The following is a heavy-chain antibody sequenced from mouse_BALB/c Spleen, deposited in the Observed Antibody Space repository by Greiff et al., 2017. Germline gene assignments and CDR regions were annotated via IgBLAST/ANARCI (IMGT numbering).Heavy chain of an antibody. CDR1: GFTFSSYG. CDR3: AIHLDSSGYRNYAMDY. V-gene: IGHV5-6*01. Sequence: EVQLVESGGDLVKPGGSLKLSCAASGFTFSSYGMSWVRQTPDKRLECVATISSGGSYTYYPDSVKGRFTISRDNAKNTLYLQMSSLKSEDTAMYYCAIHLDSSGYRNYAMDYWGQGTSVTVSA. J-gene: IGHJ4*01. CDR2: ISSGGSYT. D-gene: IGHD3-2*01.